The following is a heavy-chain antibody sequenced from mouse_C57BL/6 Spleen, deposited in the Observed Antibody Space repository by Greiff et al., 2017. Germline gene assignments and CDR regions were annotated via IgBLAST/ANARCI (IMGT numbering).Heavy chain of an antibody. CDR2: INPNNGGT. J-gene: IGHJ3*01. V-gene: IGHV1-22*01. Sequence: EVKLQESGPELVKPGASVKMSCKASGYTFTDYNMHWVKQSHGKSLEWIGYINPNNGGTSYNQKFKGKATLTVNKSSSTAYMELRSLTSEDSAVYYCSRAYYSNPAWFAYWGQGTLVTVSS. CDR1: GYTFTDYN. D-gene: IGHD2-5*01. CDR3: SRAYYSNPAWFAY.